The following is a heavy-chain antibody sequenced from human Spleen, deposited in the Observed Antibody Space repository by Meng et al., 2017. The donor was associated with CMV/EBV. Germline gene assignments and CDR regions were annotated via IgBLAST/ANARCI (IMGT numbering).Heavy chain of an antibody. V-gene: IGHV3-19*01. CDR3: ARDKSSNGWPPDY. J-gene: IGHJ4*02. D-gene: IGHD6-19*01. CDR1: GFTFSNSD. CDR2: VSWNGSRT. Sequence: GGSLRLSCAASGFTFSNSDMNWVRQAPGKGLEWVSGVSWNGSRTHYADSVKGRFIISRDNSRNFLYQQMNSLRPEDMAVYYCARDKSSNGWPPDYWGQGTLVTVSS.